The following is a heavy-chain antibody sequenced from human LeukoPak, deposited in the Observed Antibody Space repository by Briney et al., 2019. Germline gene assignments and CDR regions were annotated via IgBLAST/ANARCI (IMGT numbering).Heavy chain of an antibody. CDR3: ARTSGSYYYFDY. J-gene: IGHJ4*02. CDR1: GGSISSGGYY. D-gene: IGHD1-26*01. CDR2: IYYSGST. V-gene: IGHV4-31*03. Sequence: SQTLSLTCTVSGGSISSGGYYWSWIRQHPGKGLEWIGYIYYSGSTYYNPSLKSRVTISGDTSKNQFSLKLSSVTAADTAVYYCARTSGSYYYFDYWGQGTLVTVSS.